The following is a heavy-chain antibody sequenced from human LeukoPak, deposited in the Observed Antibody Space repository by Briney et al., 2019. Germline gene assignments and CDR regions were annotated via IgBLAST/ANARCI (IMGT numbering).Heavy chain of an antibody. CDR1: GYTFTSYD. D-gene: IGHD3-3*01. CDR2: MNPNSGKT. CDR3: ARRGYDFWSGYYIDDY. V-gene: IGHV1-8*01. J-gene: IGHJ4*02. Sequence: GASVKVSCKASGYTFTSYDINWVRQATGQGLEWMGWMNPNSGKTGYAQKFQGRVTMTRNTSISTAYMELRSLRSEDTAVYYCARRGYDFWSGYYIDDYWGQGTLVTVSS.